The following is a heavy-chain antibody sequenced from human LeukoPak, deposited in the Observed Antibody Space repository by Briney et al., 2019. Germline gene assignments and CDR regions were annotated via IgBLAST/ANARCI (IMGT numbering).Heavy chain of an antibody. D-gene: IGHD2-15*01. V-gene: IGHV3-11*01. CDR3: ARSRILNYLEVDY. CDR1: GFTFSDYY. J-gene: IGHJ4*02. CDR2: ISSSGSTI. Sequence: GGSLRLSCAASGFTFSDYYMSWIRQAPGKGLEWVSYISSSGSTIYYADSVKGRFTISRDNAKNSLYLQMNSLRAEDTAVYYCARSRILNYLEVDYWGQGTLVTVSS.